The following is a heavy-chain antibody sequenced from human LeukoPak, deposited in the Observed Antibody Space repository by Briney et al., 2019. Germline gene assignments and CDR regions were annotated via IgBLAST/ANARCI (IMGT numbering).Heavy chain of an antibody. V-gene: IGHV3-74*01. Sequence: GGSLRLSCAASGFTFSSYWVHWVRQAPGKGLVWVSRINGDGSSTSYADSVKGRFTISRDNAKNTLYLQRTSLRVEDTAVYYCAAVVRSGSPFDYWGQGTLVTVSS. CDR1: GFTFSSYW. CDR3: AAVVRSGSPFDY. CDR2: INGDGSST. D-gene: IGHD6-25*01. J-gene: IGHJ4*02.